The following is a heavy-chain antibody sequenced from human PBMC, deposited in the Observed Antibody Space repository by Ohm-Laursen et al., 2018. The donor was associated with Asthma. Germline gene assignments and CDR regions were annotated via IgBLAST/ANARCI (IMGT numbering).Heavy chain of an antibody. J-gene: IGHJ6*02. CDR1: GGTFSSYA. D-gene: IGHD2-2*01. Sequence: GASVKVSCKVSGGTFSSYAISWVRQAPGQGLEWMGGIIPIFGTANYAQKFQGRVTITADESTSTAYMELSSLRSEDTAVYYCARGVYCSSTSCYDGSYYYYGMDVWGQGTTVTVSS. CDR3: ARGVYCSSTSCYDGSYYYYGMDV. CDR2: IIPIFGTA. V-gene: IGHV1-69*13.